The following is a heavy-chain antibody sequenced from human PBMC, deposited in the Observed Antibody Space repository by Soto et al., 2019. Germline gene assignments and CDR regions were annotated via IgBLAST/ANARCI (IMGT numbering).Heavy chain of an antibody. D-gene: IGHD1-20*01. CDR2: VDYSGTA. CDR1: SGSISVTDVF. CDR3: AGITGRHLDY. Sequence: KTSETLSLTCTVSSGSISVTDVFWGWVRQPPGKGLEWIGNVDYSGTAYFSPSLATRVTFHVDTSKNQFSLTLYSVTAADTAVYYCAGITGRHLDYWGQGILVTVSS. J-gene: IGHJ4*02. V-gene: IGHV4-39*01.